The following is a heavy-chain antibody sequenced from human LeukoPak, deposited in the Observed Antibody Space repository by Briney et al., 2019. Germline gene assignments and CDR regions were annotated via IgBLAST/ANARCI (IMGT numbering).Heavy chain of an antibody. CDR3: ARKGRYDSSGRSYYFDY. D-gene: IGHD3-22*01. Sequence: GESLKISCAASGFTFSSYAMSWVRQAPGKGLEWVSAISGSGGSTYYADSVKGRFTISRDNSKNTLYLQMNSLRAEDTAVYYCARKGRYDSSGRSYYFDYWGQGTLVTVSS. CDR1: GFTFSSYA. J-gene: IGHJ4*02. V-gene: IGHV3-23*01. CDR2: ISGSGGST.